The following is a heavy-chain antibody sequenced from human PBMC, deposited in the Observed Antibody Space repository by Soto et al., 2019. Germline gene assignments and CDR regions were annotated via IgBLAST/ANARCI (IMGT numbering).Heavy chain of an antibody. J-gene: IGHJ3*02. V-gene: IGHV3-23*01. CDR3: VKRSGQSNGWGAFDI. CDR1: GFTFRSYA. D-gene: IGHD6-19*01. CDR2: RGGSSDRT. Sequence: EVQLLESGGGLIQPGGSLRVSCAASGFTFRSYAMCWVRQAPRKGLEWLSCRGGSSDRTYYADSVKGRFTISRDNSKNTVDLQMNSLRAEDTAVYYCVKRSGQSNGWGAFDIWGQGAMVTVS.